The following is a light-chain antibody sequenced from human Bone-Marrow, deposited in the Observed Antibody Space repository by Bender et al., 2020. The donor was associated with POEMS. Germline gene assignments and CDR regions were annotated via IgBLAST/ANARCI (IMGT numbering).Light chain of an antibody. Sequence: QSMLTQSPSASGTPGQRVSISCSGANSNIGNNYVYWYQQFPGTAPKLLIHNNDQRPSGVAERFSGSKSGTSASLAIRGLQSDDEADYYCAVWDDSLNGYVFGGGTKVTAL. J-gene: IGLJ1*01. CDR2: NND. CDR1: NSNIGNNY. CDR3: AVWDDSLNGYV. V-gene: IGLV1-44*01.